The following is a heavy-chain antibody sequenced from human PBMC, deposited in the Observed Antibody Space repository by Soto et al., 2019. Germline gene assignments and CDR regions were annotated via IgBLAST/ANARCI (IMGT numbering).Heavy chain of an antibody. Sequence: SETLSLTCTVSGGSISSSSYYWGWIRQPPGKGLEWIGSIYYSGSTYYNPSLKSRVTISVDTSKNQFSLKLSSVTAADTAVYYCARLDFLSYDYWGQGTLVTVSS. CDR2: IYYSGST. V-gene: IGHV4-39*01. CDR3: ARLDFLSYDY. D-gene: IGHD3-16*02. J-gene: IGHJ4*02. CDR1: GGSISSSSYY.